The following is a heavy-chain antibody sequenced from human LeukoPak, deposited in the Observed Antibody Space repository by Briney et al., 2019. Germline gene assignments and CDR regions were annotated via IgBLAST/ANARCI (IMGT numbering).Heavy chain of an antibody. CDR1: GGSFSGYY. CDR2: INHSGST. V-gene: IGHV4-34*01. CDR3: ARVYSSSSYGFDY. Sequence: SETLSLTRAVYGGSFSGYYWSWIRQPPGKGLEWIGEINHSGSTNYNPSLKSRVTISVDTSKNQFSLKLSSVTAADTAVYYCARVYSSSSYGFDYWGQGTLVTVSS. D-gene: IGHD6-6*01. J-gene: IGHJ4*02.